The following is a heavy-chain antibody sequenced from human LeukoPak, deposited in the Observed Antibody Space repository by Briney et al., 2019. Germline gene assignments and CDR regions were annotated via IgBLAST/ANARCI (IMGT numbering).Heavy chain of an antibody. CDR1: GGRFNCYA. V-gene: IGHV3-23*01. CDR2: SGASGGGT. Sequence: PGGPLSLSCAAAGGRFNCYAMSGVRQTPGKRLERGSGSGASGGGTYYVDFVMSRFTISRDNSKKTLYLQMNSLRVDDTAVYYCAKDRSTGYYRFDYWGQGTLVTVSS. D-gene: IGHD1-26*01. CDR3: AKDRSTGYYRFDY. J-gene: IGHJ4*02.